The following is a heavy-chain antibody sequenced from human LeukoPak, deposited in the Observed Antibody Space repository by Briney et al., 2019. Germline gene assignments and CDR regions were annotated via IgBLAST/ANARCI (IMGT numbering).Heavy chain of an antibody. CDR2: IYYSGST. D-gene: IGHD6-13*01. Sequence: SETLSLTCTLSGGSISSGDYYWSWIRQPPGKGLEWIGYIYYSGSTYYNPSLKSRVTISVATSKTQFTLKLSSVTAADTAVYYCARKISIEAAAAGTAEYFQHWGQGTLVTASS. V-gene: IGHV4-30-4*08. CDR1: GGSISSGDYY. CDR3: ARKISIEAAAAGTAEYFQH. J-gene: IGHJ1*01.